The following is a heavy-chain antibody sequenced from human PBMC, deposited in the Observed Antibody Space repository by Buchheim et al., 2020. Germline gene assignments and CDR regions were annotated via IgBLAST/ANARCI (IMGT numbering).Heavy chain of an antibody. V-gene: IGHV1-8*01. CDR1: GYTFNSYD. J-gene: IGHJ6*03. CDR3: ARGPCMRCSFFYYYMDV. CDR2: MNPNSGNT. Sequence: QVQLVQSGAEVKKPGASVKVSCKASGYTFNSYDINWVRQATGQGPEWMGWMNPNSGNTGYAQKFKGRFTMTRNTSISTAYVELSSLRSEDTAVYYCARGPCMRCSFFYYYMDVWGKGTT. D-gene: IGHD2-15*01.